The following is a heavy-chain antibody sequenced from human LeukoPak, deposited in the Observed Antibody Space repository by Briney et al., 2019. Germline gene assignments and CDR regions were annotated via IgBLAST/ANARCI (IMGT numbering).Heavy chain of an antibody. CDR2: MNPNTGDT. CDR3: ARVGRTKRSYGSGSFWGYYYYYMDV. Sequence: ASVKVSCKASGYTFTSYDINWVRLATGQGLEWMGWMNPNTGDTGYAQKFQDRVTMTRNTSISTAYMELSSLRSEDTAVYYCARVGRTKRSYGSGSFWGYYYYYMDVWGKGTTDTISS. D-gene: IGHD3-10*01. J-gene: IGHJ6*03. V-gene: IGHV1-8*01. CDR1: GYTFTSYD.